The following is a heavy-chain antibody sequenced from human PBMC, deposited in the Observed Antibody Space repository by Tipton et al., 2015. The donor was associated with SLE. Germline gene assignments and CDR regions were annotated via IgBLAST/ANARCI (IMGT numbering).Heavy chain of an antibody. J-gene: IGHJ4*02. CDR1: GFTFDDYT. D-gene: IGHD7-27*01. CDR2: ISSSSSYI. V-gene: IGHV3-21*03. CDR3: ARERTGDLVY. Sequence: GSLRLSCAASGFTFDDYTMHWVRQAPGKGLEWVSSISSSSSYIYYADSVKGQFTISRDNAKNSLYLQMNSLRAEDTAVYYCARERTGDLVYWGQGTLVTVSS.